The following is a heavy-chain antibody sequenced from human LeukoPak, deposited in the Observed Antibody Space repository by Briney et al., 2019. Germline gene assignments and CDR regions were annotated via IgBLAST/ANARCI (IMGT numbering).Heavy chain of an antibody. D-gene: IGHD1-26*01. CDR1: GFTFSSYS. CDR2: ISSTSSYI. Sequence: GGSLRLSCAASGFTFSSYSINWVRQAPGKGLEWVSSISSTSSYIYYADSVKGRFTISRDNTKNSLYPQMNSLRAEDTAVYYCARVVGYYYYMDVWGKGTTVTVSS. J-gene: IGHJ6*03. CDR3: ARVVGYYYYMDV. V-gene: IGHV3-21*01.